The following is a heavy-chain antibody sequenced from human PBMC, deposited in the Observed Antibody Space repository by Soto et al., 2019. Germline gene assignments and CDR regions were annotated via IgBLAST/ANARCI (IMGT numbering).Heavy chain of an antibody. CDR1: GFTFSSYA. CDR3: AKGPTVFDY. V-gene: IGHV3-23*01. J-gene: IGHJ4*02. CDR2: LSGSGGST. Sequence: EAQPLESGGGLVQPGGSLRLSCAASGFTFSSYAMSRVREAPGKGLEWVSALSGSGGSTYYAGSVKGRFTISRDHAKNTLDRQRNSLRAEDTAVYCCAKGPTVFDYWGQGTLVTVSS. D-gene: IGHD4-4*01.